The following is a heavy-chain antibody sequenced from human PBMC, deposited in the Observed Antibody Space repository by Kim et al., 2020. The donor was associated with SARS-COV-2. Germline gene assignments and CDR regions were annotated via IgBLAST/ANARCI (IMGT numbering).Heavy chain of an antibody. D-gene: IGHD5-18*01. J-gene: IGHJ6*02. V-gene: IGHV1-2*02. Sequence: AQKFQGRVTMTRDTSISTAYMELGRLRSDDTAVYYCAKTAPSSYCYGMDVWGQGTTVTVSS. CDR3: AKTAPSSYCYGMDV.